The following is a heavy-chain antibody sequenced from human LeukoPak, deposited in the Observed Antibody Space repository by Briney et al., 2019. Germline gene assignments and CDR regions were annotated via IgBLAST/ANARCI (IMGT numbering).Heavy chain of an antibody. J-gene: IGHJ6*02. CDR3: ARVRIYYYDSSGTWTGLPVGMDV. V-gene: IGHV4-30-4*08. CDR1: GGSISSGDSY. Sequence: SQTLSLSCTVSGGSISSGDSYWGWLRQPPGKGLEWIRYIYYGGSTYYNPSLKSRVTISVDTSKNQFSLKLSSVTAADTAVYYCARVRIYYYDSSGTWTGLPVGMDVWGQGTTVTVSS. CDR2: IYYGGST. D-gene: IGHD3-22*01.